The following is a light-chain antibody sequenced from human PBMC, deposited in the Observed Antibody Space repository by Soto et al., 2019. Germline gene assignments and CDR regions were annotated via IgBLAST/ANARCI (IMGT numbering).Light chain of an antibody. CDR3: QQYGSSPPYT. V-gene: IGKV3-20*01. Sequence: EIVLTQSPGILSLSPGERATLSCRASQSVSGNYLAWYQQKPGQSPRLLIYGSADRATGIPDRFSGSGSGTDFTLTISRVEPEDFSVYYCQQYGSSPPYTFGQGTKVEIK. CDR2: GSA. J-gene: IGKJ2*01. CDR1: QSVSGNY.